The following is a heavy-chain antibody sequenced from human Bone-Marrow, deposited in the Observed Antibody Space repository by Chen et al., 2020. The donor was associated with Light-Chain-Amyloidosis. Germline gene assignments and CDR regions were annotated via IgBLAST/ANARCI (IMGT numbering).Heavy chain of an antibody. V-gene: IGHV3-7*01. CDR1: GLTFSSYW. D-gene: IGHD1-26*01. CDR3: ARAGIVGATKPFDY. Sequence: EVQLVESGGGLVQPGGSLRLSCAASGLTFSSYWMSWVRQAPGKGLEWVANIKQDGSEKYYVDSVKGRFTISRDNAKNSLYLQMNSLRAEDTAVYYCARAGIVGATKPFDYWGQGTLVTVSS. J-gene: IGHJ4*02. CDR2: IKQDGSEK.